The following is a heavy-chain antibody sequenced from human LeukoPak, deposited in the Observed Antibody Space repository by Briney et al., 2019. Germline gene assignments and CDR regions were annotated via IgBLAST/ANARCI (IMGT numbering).Heavy chain of an antibody. V-gene: IGHV4-4*02. J-gene: IGHJ4*02. CDR1: GGFISSGNW. D-gene: IGHD4-11*01. Sequence: SETLSLTCAVSGGFISSGNWWGWVRQPPGKGLEWIGEIHHSVGTNYNPSLKSRVAISMDKSKNQFSLDVTSVTAADTAMYYCARKGPATIADYWGRGTLVTVSS. CDR2: IHHSVGT. CDR3: ARKGPATIADY.